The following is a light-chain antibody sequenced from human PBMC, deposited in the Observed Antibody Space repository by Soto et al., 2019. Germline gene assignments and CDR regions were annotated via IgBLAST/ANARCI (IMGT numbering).Light chain of an antibody. CDR1: QSVSSSY. V-gene: IGKV3-20*01. J-gene: IGKJ5*01. CDR3: QQYGSSLRIT. CDR2: GAS. Sequence: EIVLTQSPGTLSLSPGERATLSCRASQSVSSSYLAWYQQKPGQAPRLLIYGASSRATGIPDRFSGSGSGTDFTLTISRLGPEDFAVYYCQQYGSSLRITFGQGTRLEI.